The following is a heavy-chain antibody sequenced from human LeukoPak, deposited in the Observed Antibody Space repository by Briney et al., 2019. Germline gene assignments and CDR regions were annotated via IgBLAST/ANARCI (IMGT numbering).Heavy chain of an antibody. D-gene: IGHD3-16*01. J-gene: IGHJ3*02. CDR2: VYYSGST. Sequence: SETLSLTCTVSGGSISSYFWSWIRQPPGKGLEWIGYVYYSGSTNYNPSLKSRGTISVDTSKKQFYLKLSSAAAADTAVYYCARVLDLSKRGLDAFDIWGQGTMVTVSS. V-gene: IGHV4-59*01. CDR3: ARVLDLSKRGLDAFDI. CDR1: GGSISSYF.